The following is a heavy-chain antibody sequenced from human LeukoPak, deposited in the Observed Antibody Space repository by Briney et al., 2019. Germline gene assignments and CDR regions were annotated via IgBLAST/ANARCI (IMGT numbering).Heavy chain of an antibody. CDR1: GGSINSHY. CDR2: IHYTGTT. V-gene: IGHV4-59*08. D-gene: IGHD1-26*01. Sequence: PSETLSLTCIVSGGSINSHYWSWIRQPPGKGLEWIGDIHYTGTTKYNPSVKSRVTISIDTSKNQFSLELSSVTATDTAVYFCATNRVGTYDRPFDIWGQGTMVTVSS. CDR3: ATNRVGTYDRPFDI. J-gene: IGHJ3*02.